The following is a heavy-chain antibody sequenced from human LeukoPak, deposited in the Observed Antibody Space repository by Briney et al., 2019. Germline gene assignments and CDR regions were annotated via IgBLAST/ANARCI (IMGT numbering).Heavy chain of an antibody. V-gene: IGHV4-30-4*01. J-gene: IGHJ4*02. CDR1: GGSITSGEHY. Sequence: SETLSLTCTVSGGSITSGEHYCSWIRQPPGRGLEWIGYVAYTGSTNYNPSLSSRVTMSVDTSRNQFSLKLSSVTAADTAVYYCARDHYDSSGYFLGNDYWGQGILVTVSS. D-gene: IGHD3-22*01. CDR2: VAYTGST. CDR3: ARDHYDSSGYFLGNDY.